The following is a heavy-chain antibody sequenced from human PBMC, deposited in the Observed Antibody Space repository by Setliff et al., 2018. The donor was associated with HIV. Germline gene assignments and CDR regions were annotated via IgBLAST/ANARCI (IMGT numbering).Heavy chain of an antibody. D-gene: IGHD1-26*01. CDR2: IHSSGST. V-gene: IGHV4-39*01. Sequence: SETLSLTCTVSGDSIISSRNFWGWIRQPPGKGLEWIGNIHSSGSTYYNPSLKNRVFISVDLSINQFSLKLHSVTAADTAVYYCASGEDSGTYGEPYGSWGQGALVTVSS. CDR1: GDSIISSRNF. CDR3: ASGEDSGTYGEPYGS. J-gene: IGHJ5*02.